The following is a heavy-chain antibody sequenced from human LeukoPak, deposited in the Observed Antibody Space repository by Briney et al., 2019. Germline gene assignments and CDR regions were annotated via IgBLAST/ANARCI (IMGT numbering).Heavy chain of an antibody. CDR3: LRESYYAPQLFDY. CDR2: ISSSSSYI. J-gene: IGHJ4*02. CDR1: GFTFSSYS. Sequence: GGSLRLSCAASGFTFSSYSMNWVRQAPGKGLEWVSSISSSSSYIYYADSVKGRFTISRDNAKNSLYLQMNSLRAEDTAVHYCLRESYYAPQLFDYWGQGTLVTVSS. V-gene: IGHV3-21*01. D-gene: IGHD1-26*01.